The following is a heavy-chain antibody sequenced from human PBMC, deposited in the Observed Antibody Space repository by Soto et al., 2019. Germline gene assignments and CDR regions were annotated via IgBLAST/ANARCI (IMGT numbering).Heavy chain of an antibody. CDR1: GGSFSGYY. CDR2: INPSGST. Sequence: QVQLQQWGAGLLKPSETLSLTCAVYGGSFSGYYWCWIRQPPGKGLEWIGEINPSGSTNYTPSLKGRVTMSGDTPKNQFSLKLTSVTAADTAVYYCARGRDGGAANWGQGTLVTVSS. V-gene: IGHV4-34*01. D-gene: IGHD4-17*01. J-gene: IGHJ4*02. CDR3: ARGRDGGAAN.